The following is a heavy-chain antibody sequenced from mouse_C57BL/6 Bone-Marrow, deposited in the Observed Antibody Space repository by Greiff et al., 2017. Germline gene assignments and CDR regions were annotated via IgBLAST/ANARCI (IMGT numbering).Heavy chain of an antibody. CDR1: GYSFTDYN. V-gene: IGHV1-39*01. D-gene: IGHD2-4*01. J-gene: IGHJ4*01. CDR3: AMCYDYVYAMDY. CDR2: INPNDGTT. Sequence: VQLQQSGPELVKPGASVKISCKASGYSFTDYNMNWVQQSNGKSLEWIGVINPNDGTTSYNQKFKGKATLTVDQSSITAYIQLKRLTSEDSAVYDCAMCYDYVYAMDYWGQGTSVTVSS.